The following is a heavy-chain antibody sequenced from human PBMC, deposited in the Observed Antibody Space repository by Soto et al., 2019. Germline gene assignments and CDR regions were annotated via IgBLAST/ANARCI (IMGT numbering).Heavy chain of an antibody. J-gene: IGHJ4*02. D-gene: IGHD6-19*01. CDR2: ISYDGSNK. V-gene: IGHV3-30-3*01. Sequence: GGSLRLSCAASGFTFSIYAMHWVRHAPGKGLEWVAVISYDGSNKYYADSVKGRFTISRDNSKNTLYLQMNSLRAEDTAVYYCASPGYSSGWYGGYFDYWGQGTLVTVSS. CDR3: ASPGYSSGWYGGYFDY. CDR1: GFTFSIYA.